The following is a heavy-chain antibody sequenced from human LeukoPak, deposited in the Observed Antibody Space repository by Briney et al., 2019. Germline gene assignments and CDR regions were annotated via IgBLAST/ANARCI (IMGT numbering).Heavy chain of an antibody. J-gene: IGHJ4*02. CDR3: ARDSYGWGSYEY. Sequence: GSLRLSCAASGFIFSGSWMSWVRQAPGKGLEWVAHIKGDGSREIYLGSVKERFLISRDNAKNSLYLQMNNLRAEDTAVYYCARDSYGWGSYEYWGQGILVTVS. V-gene: IGHV3-7*01. CDR1: GFIFSGSW. CDR2: IKGDGSRE. D-gene: IGHD3-10*01.